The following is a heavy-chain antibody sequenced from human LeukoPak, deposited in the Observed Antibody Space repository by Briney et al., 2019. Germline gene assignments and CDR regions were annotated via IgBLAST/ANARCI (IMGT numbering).Heavy chain of an antibody. CDR2: ISGSGGST. J-gene: IGHJ4*02. CDR1: GFTFSSYA. V-gene: IGHV3-23*01. D-gene: IGHD6-19*01. CDR3: AKDQVVAVAGLWPD. Sequence: PGGSLRLSCAASGFTFSSYAMSWVRQAPGKGLEWVSAISGSGGSTYYADSVKGRFTISRDNSNNTLYLQMNSLRAEDTAVYYCAKDQVVAVAGLWPDWGQGTLVTVSS.